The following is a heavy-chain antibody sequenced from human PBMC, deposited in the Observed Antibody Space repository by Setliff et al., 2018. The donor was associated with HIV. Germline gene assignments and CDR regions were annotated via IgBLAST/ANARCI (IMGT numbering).Heavy chain of an antibody. D-gene: IGHD3-16*02. CDR2: IYHSGST. CDR1: GGSFSSGSYS. J-gene: IGHJ4*02. V-gene: IGHV4-30-2*01. Sequence: TLSLTCAVSGGSFSSGSYSWSWIRQPPGKGLEWIGYIYHSGSTYSNPSLKSRVTISVDESKNQFSLKLSSVTAADTAVYYCVRGPYDYVWGSYRPNYFDYWGQGTLVTVSS. CDR3: VRGPYDYVWGSYRPNYFDY.